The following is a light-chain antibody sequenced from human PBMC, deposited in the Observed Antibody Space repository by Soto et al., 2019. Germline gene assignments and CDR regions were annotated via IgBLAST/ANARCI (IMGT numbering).Light chain of an antibody. CDR1: QSVSTN. J-gene: IGKJ3*01. V-gene: IGKV3-15*01. Sequence: EIAMTQSPATLSVSPGERATLSCRASQSVSTNLAWYQQKPGQAPRLLIYGASTRVTGVPARFSGSGSGTEFTLTISSLQSEDFAVYYCQQYNNWPPFTFGPGTTVDIK. CDR2: GAS. CDR3: QQYNNWPPFT.